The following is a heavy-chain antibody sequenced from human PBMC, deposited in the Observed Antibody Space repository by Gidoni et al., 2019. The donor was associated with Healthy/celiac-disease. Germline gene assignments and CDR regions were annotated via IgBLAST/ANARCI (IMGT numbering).Heavy chain of an antibody. J-gene: IGHJ6*02. CDR3: ARGGGITMIVVVSYGMDV. CDR1: GFTFRSYA. V-gene: IGHV3-30-3*01. Sequence: QVQLVESGGGVVKPGRSLRLSCAASGFTFRSYAMHWVRQAPGKGLEWVAVISYDGSNKYYADSVKGRFTISRDNSKNTLYLQMNSLRAEDTAVYYCARGGGITMIVVVSYGMDVWGQGTTVTVSS. D-gene: IGHD3-22*01. CDR2: ISYDGSNK.